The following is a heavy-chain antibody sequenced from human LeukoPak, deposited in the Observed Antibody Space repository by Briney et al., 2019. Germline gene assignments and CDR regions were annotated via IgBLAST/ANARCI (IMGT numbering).Heavy chain of an antibody. D-gene: IGHD6-19*01. J-gene: IGHJ3*02. CDR1: GYTFTSYG. CDR3: ARGGPRGSGWYRDAFDI. V-gene: IGHV1-18*01. Sequence: ASVKVSCKASGYTFTSYGISWVRQAPGQGLEWMGWISAYNGNTNYAQKLQGRVAMTTDTSTSTAYMELRSLRSDDTAVYYCARGGPRGSGWYRDAFDIWGQGTMVTVSS. CDR2: ISAYNGNT.